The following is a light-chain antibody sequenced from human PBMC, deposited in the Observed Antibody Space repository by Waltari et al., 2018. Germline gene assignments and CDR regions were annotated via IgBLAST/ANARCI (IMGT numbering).Light chain of an antibody. Sequence: YDLTQPLSVSVSLGQKATITCSGDVWAETYVRWFQQKPGQAPTLILYKDTERPSGIPERFSGSSSGSTVTLTIRGALLEDEADYHCHAAADNNWFFGGGTKLTVL. CDR3: HAAADNNWF. J-gene: IGLJ2*01. V-gene: IGLV3-27*01. CDR1: VWAETY. CDR2: KDT.